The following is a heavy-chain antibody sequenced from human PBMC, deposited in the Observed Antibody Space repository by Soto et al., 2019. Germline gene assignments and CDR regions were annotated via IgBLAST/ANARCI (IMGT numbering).Heavy chain of an antibody. D-gene: IGHD2-15*01. CDR1: GYTFTSYA. CDR3: ARDPNCSGGSCYSGWFDP. CDR2: INAGNGNT. Sequence: QVQLVQSGAEVKKPGASVKVSCKASGYTFTSYAMHWVRQAPGQRLEWMGWINAGNGNTKYSQKFQRRVNITRDKSARTAYMEMSSLRYEDTAVYYCARDPNCSGGSCYSGWFDPWGQGTLVTVSS. V-gene: IGHV1-3*01. J-gene: IGHJ5*02.